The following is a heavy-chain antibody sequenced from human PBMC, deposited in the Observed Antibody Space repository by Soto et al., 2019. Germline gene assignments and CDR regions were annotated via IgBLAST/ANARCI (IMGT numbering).Heavy chain of an antibody. V-gene: IGHV4-39*01. Sequence: PSETLSLTCTVSGGSIGGSNYFWGWTRQSPGTGLEWLGTIYSSGSTYYNPSLKSRITMSLDTSKNQFSLNLGSVTAADTAVYYCTRGSSRWDYWGQGTLVTVSS. CDR3: TRGSSRWDY. D-gene: IGHD6-13*01. CDR1: GGSIGGSNYF. CDR2: IYSSGST. J-gene: IGHJ4*02.